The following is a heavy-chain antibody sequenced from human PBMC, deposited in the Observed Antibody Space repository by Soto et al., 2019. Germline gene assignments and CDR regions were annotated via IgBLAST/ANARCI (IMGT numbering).Heavy chain of an antibody. CDR3: VIQGIGNLHGLVDV. J-gene: IGHJ6*02. CDR2: VYYDGGS. CDR1: GCSIDGRN. V-gene: IGHV4-59*08. D-gene: IGHD3-10*01. Sequence: QVQLQESGPGLVKPSETLSLTCTVSGCSIDGRNCAWIRQPPGKVLEWLGYVYYDGGSSYNPSVKSRLTRSMDTSKSQFSLHLRSVTAADTAVYYCVIQGIGNLHGLVDVWGLGTTVTVSS.